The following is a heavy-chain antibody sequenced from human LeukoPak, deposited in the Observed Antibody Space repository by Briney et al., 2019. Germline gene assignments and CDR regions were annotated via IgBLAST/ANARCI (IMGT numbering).Heavy chain of an antibody. CDR3: ARGRFPHNWNYVGFDY. J-gene: IGHJ4*02. CDR2: IYYSGNT. D-gene: IGHD1-7*01. Sequence: SETLSLTCTVSGGSISSYYWSWIRQPPGKGLEWIGYIYYSGNTNYNPSLKSRVTISVDTSKNQFSLKLSSVTAADTAVYYCARGRFPHNWNYVGFDYWGQGTLVTVSS. CDR1: GGSISSYY. V-gene: IGHV4-59*01.